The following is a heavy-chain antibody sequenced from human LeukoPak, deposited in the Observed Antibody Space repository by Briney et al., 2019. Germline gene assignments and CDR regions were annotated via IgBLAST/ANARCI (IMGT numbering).Heavy chain of an antibody. D-gene: IGHD5-18*01. CDR3: ARDREKVGYSCGLFDY. CDR2: IIPIFGTA. V-gene: IGHV1-69*13. J-gene: IGHJ4*02. CDR1: GGTFSSYA. Sequence: ASVKVSCKAPGGTFSSYAISWVRQAPGQGLEWMGGIIPIFGTANYAQKFQGRVTITADESTSTAYMELSSLRSEDTAVYYCARDREKVGYSCGLFDYWGQGTLVTVSS.